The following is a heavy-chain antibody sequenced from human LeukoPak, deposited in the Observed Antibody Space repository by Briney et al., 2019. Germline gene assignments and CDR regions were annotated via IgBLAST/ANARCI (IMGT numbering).Heavy chain of an antibody. Sequence: SETLSLTCTVSGGSISSHYWSWIRQPPGKGLEWIGYIHYTGTINYNPSLKSRVTISLDTSKSQFSLKVTSMTAADTAVYYCASPGRIGGNFDADYWGQGTLVTVFS. D-gene: IGHD4-23*01. V-gene: IGHV4-59*11. CDR3: ASPGRIGGNFDADY. CDR1: GGSISSHY. J-gene: IGHJ4*02. CDR2: IHYTGTI.